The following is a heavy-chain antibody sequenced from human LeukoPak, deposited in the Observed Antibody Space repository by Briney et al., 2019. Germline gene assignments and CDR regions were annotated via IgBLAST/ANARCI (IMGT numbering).Heavy chain of an antibody. Sequence: GESLKISCKGSGYSFTSYWIGWVRQMPGKGLEWMGIIYPGDSDTRYSPSFQGQGTISADNSISTAYLQWSSLKASDTAMYYCARRPYYDSSGYNDAFDIWGQGTMVTVSS. CDR1: GYSFTSYW. CDR3: ARRPYYDSSGYNDAFDI. CDR2: IYPGDSDT. D-gene: IGHD3-22*01. J-gene: IGHJ3*02. V-gene: IGHV5-51*01.